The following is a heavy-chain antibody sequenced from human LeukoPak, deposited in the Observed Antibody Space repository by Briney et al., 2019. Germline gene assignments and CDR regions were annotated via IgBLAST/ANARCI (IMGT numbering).Heavy chain of an antibody. CDR1: GFTFSSYA. CDR3: AKHPSGFGEFFDY. J-gene: IGHJ4*02. CDR2: ISGSGGST. D-gene: IGHD3-10*01. Sequence: GGSLRLSCAASGFTFSSYAMSWVRQAPEKGLEWVSAISGSGGSTYYADSVKGRFTISRDNSKNTLYLQMNSLRAEDTAVYYCAKHPSGFGEFFDYWGQGTLVTVSS. V-gene: IGHV3-23*01.